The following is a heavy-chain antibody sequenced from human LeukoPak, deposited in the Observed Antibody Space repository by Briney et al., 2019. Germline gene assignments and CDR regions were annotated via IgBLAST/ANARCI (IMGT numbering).Heavy chain of an antibody. V-gene: IGHV3-7*01. D-gene: IGHD2/OR15-2a*01. CDR3: ARGPMTVITL. Sequence: SGESLRLSCEASGFMFSSYWMSWVRQTPGKGLEWVANINEDGSQTYFVDSLKGRFTISRDNAKNSLYLHMNSLRAEDTAVYFCARGPMTVITLWGQGTKVTVSS. CDR2: INEDGSQT. J-gene: IGHJ4*02. CDR1: GFMFSSYW.